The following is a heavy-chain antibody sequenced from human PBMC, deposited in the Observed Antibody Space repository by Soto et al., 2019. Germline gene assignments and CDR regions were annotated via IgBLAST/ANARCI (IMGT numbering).Heavy chain of an antibody. CDR2: ISAYNGNT. J-gene: IGHJ4*02. D-gene: IGHD1-26*01. CDR3: ARALYRSGTYYAFDN. CDR1: GYTPTNYD. Sequence: QVQLMQSGAEVKKPGASVKVSCKTSGYTPTNYDIGWVRQAPGQGLEYMGWISAYNGNTNYARKLQDRVTLTTDTSTRTAYMELRSLQSDDTAVYYCARALYRSGTYYAFDNWGQGTLVTVSS. V-gene: IGHV1-18*01.